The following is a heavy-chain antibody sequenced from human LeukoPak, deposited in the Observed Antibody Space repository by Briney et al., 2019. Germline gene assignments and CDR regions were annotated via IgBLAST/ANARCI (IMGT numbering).Heavy chain of an antibody. CDR3: ARLKKERFGELFSRLTSTARYYFDY. Sequence: PSETLSLTCAVYGGSFSGYYWSWIRQPPGKGLEWIGEINHSGSTNYNPSLKSRATISSETSKKQFPLNLSSLTAAHTAVYYCARLKKERFGELFSRLTSTARYYFDYWGQGTQVTVSS. V-gene: IGHV4-34*01. D-gene: IGHD3-10*01. J-gene: IGHJ4*02. CDR1: GGSFSGYY. CDR2: INHSGST.